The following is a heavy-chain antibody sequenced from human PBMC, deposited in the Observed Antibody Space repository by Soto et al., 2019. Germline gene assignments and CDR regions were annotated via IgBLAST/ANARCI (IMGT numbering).Heavy chain of an antibody. D-gene: IGHD3-22*01. J-gene: IGHJ4*02. V-gene: IGHV4-31*03. CDR2: IYYSGST. Sequence: PSLTCTVSGGSISSGGYYWSWIRQHPGKGLEWIGYIYYSGSTYYNPSLKSRVTISVDTSKNQFSLKLSSVTAADTAVYYCARGQMSSGYYYWGQGTLVTVSS. CDR3: ARGQMSSGYYY. CDR1: GGSISSGGYY.